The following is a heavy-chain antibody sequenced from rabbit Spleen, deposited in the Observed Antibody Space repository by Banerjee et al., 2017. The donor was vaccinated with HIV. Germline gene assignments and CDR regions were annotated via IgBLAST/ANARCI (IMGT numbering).Heavy chain of an antibody. Sequence: QEQLVESGGGLVQPEGSLTLTCKDSGVSFSDKDVMGWVRQAPGKGLEWIACINIVTGKDVYATWAKGRFSISKTSSTTVTLQMPSLTAADSATYFCARDLVAVIGWNFNLLGQGTLVTVS. CDR1: GVSFSDKDV. D-gene: IGHD1-1*01. J-gene: IGHJ4*01. CDR2: INIVTGKD. CDR3: ARDLVAVIGWNFNL. V-gene: IGHV1S45*01.